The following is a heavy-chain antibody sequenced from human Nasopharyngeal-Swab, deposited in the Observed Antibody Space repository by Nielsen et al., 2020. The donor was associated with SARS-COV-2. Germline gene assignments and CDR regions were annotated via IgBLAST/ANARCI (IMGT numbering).Heavy chain of an antibody. CDR2: IFPGDSDT. D-gene: IGHD1-26*01. CDR1: GYRFTDYW. V-gene: IGHV5-51*01. CDR3: AIGAAVGTLFHGIDV. Sequence: GGSLRLSCATSGYRFTDYWIAWVRQAPGKGLECMGTIFPGDSDTRYSPSFEGRVTISVDQSITTAYLHWTSLKASDTAKYYCAIGAAVGTLFHGIDVWGQGTMVTVSS. J-gene: IGHJ6*02.